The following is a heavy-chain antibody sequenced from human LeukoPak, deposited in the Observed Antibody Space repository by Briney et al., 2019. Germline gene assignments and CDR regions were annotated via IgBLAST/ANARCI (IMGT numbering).Heavy chain of an antibody. D-gene: IGHD2-21*01. J-gene: IGHJ4*02. CDR1: GYSISSGYY. CDR2: IYHSGST. Sequence: SETLSLTCAVSGYSISSGYYWGWIRQPPGKGLEWIGSIYHSGSTYYNPSLKSRVTISVDTSKNQFSLKLSSVTAADTAVYYRARIFPVVDGYWGQRTLVTVSS. V-gene: IGHV4-38-2*01. CDR3: ARIFPVVDGY.